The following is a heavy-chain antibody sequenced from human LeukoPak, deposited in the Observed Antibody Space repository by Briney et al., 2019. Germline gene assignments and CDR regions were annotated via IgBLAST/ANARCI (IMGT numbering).Heavy chain of an antibody. J-gene: IGHJ3*02. CDR1: GGSISSGGYY. Sequence: QPSQTLSLACTVSGGSISSGGYYWSWIRQHPGEGLEWIGYIYYSGSTYYNPSLKSRVTISVDTSKNQFSLKLSSVTAADTAVYYCARGNRGVYAFDIWGQGTMVTVSS. CDR3: ARGNRGVYAFDI. V-gene: IGHV4-31*03. D-gene: IGHD3-10*01. CDR2: IYYSGST.